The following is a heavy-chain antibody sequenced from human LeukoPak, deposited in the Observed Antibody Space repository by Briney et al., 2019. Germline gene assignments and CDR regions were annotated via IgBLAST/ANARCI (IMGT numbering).Heavy chain of an antibody. Sequence: GGSLRLSCAASGFTFRAYWMSRVRQAPGKGLEWVANINQDGNEKDYVDSVKGRFTISRGNARNSLYLQMNTLRAEDTAVYFCARLRYTYGKNFDYWGQGALVTVSS. CDR3: ARLRYTYGKNFDY. CDR2: INQDGNEK. CDR1: GFTFRAYW. V-gene: IGHV3-7*01. D-gene: IGHD5-18*01. J-gene: IGHJ4*02.